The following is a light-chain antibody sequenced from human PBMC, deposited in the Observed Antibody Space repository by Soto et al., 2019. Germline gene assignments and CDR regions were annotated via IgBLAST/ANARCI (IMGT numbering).Light chain of an antibody. V-gene: IGLV2-23*03. Sequence: QSALTQPASVSRTPGQSITISCTGTSNDVGSYNLVSWYQQHPGKAPKLMIYEGSKRPSGVSNRFSGSKSDNTASLTISGLQAEDEADYYCCSYAGSSTFVFGGGTKLTVL. CDR2: EGS. CDR1: SNDVGSYNL. J-gene: IGLJ2*01. CDR3: CSYAGSSTFV.